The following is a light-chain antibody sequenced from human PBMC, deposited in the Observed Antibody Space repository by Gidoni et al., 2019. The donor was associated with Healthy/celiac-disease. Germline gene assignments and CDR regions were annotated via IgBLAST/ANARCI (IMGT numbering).Light chain of an antibody. Sequence: DIVLTQSPDSLAGSLGERATINCKSSQSLFYSYNNKNYLAWYQQNSGQPPKLLIYWASTRESGVPDRFSGGGSGTDFTRTICSLQAEDVAVSCCQQYYSTPQTFGQGTKVEI. CDR1: QSLFYSYNNKNY. J-gene: IGKJ1*01. CDR2: WAS. V-gene: IGKV4-1*01. CDR3: QQYYSTPQT.